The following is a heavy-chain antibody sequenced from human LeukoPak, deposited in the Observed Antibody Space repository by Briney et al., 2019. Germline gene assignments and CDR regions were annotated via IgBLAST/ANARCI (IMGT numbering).Heavy chain of an antibody. D-gene: IGHD3-22*01. CDR3: ARGVYYYDSRGYYSGAFDI. Sequence: SETLSLTCAVYGGSFSGYYWSWIRQPPGKGLEWIGEINHSGSTNYNPSLKSRVTISVDTSKNQFSLKLSSVTAADTAVYYCARGVYYYDSRGYYSGAFDIWGQGTMVTVSS. V-gene: IGHV4-34*01. CDR1: GGSFSGYY. CDR2: INHSGST. J-gene: IGHJ3*02.